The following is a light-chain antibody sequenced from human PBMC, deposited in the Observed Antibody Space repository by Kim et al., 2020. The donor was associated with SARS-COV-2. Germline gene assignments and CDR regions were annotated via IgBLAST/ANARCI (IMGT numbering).Light chain of an antibody. Sequence: LGQTVRITCQGDRLRSYYASWYQQKPGPAPVLVIYGKNNRPSGIPDRFSGSSSGNTASLTITGAQAEDEADYYCNSRDSSGNLVYVFGTGTKVTVL. J-gene: IGLJ1*01. CDR1: RLRSYY. CDR2: GKN. V-gene: IGLV3-19*01. CDR3: NSRDSSGNLVYV.